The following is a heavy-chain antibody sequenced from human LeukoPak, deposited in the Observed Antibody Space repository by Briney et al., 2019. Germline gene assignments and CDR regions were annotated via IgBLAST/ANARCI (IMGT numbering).Heavy chain of an antibody. CDR1: GGSISSSSYY. V-gene: IGHV4-39*01. J-gene: IGHJ6*02. D-gene: IGHD5-18*01. CDR2: ICYSGST. Sequence: SETLSLTCTASGGSISSSSYYWGWIRQPPGKGLEWIGSICYSGSTYYNPSLKSRVTISVDTSKNQFSLKLSSVTAADTAVYYCASRDTAMVLGVYYYYGMDVWGQGTTVTVSS. CDR3: ASRDTAMVLGVYYYYGMDV.